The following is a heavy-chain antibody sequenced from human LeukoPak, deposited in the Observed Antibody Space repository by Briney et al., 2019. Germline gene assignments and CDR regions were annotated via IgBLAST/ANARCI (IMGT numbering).Heavy chain of an antibody. J-gene: IGHJ4*02. Sequence: ASVKVSCKASGFTFTDHYMHWVRQAPGQGLEWMGWINGKRGDTNYAQNFQDRVTMTRDTSTSTVYMELSRLTVDDTAVYYCARDHDWGVDYWGQGTLVTVSS. V-gene: IGHV1-2*02. D-gene: IGHD7-27*01. CDR1: GFTFTDHY. CDR2: INGKRGDT. CDR3: ARDHDWGVDY.